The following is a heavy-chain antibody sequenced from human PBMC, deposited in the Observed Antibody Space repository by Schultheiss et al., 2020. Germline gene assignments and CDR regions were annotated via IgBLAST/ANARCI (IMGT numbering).Heavy chain of an antibody. CDR1: GFTFDDYG. J-gene: IGHJ4*02. V-gene: IGHV3-20*04. Sequence: GGSLRLSCAASGFTFDDYGMSWVRQAPGKGLEWVSGINWNGGSTGYADSVKGRFTISRDNAKNSLYLQMNSLRAEDTALYYCARHGSGSYYNWPYFDYWGQGTLVTVSS. D-gene: IGHD3-10*01. CDR2: INWNGGST. CDR3: ARHGSGSYYNWPYFDY.